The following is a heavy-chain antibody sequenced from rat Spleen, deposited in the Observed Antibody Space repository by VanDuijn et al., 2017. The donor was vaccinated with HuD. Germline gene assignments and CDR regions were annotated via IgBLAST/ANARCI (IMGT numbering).Heavy chain of an antibody. D-gene: IGHD4-1*01. V-gene: IGHV5-20*01. Sequence: EVQLVESGGGLVQPGRSLKLSCAASGFTFSDYYMAWVRQAPTKGLEWVASISHDGTSTYFRDSVKGRFTISRDNAKSSLYLQMDSLRSEDTATYDYTREPIIRVYRYYFECWGQGVMVTVSS. CDR2: ISHDGTST. CDR3: TREPIIRVYRYYFEC. CDR1: GFTFSDYY. J-gene: IGHJ2*01.